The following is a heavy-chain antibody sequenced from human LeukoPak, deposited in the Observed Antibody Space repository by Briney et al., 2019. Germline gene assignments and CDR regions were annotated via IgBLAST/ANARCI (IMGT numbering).Heavy chain of an antibody. D-gene: IGHD6-19*01. J-gene: IGHJ3*02. CDR2: MNPKSGNT. CDR1: GGTFSSYT. Sequence: ASVKVSCKASGGTFSSYTISWVRQATGQGLEWMGWMNPKSGNTGYAQKFQGRVTITRDTSINTAYMELSSLISEDTAVYYCARDTSGQTRADDAFDIWGQGTMVTVSS. CDR3: ARDTSGQTRADDAFDI. V-gene: IGHV1-8*03.